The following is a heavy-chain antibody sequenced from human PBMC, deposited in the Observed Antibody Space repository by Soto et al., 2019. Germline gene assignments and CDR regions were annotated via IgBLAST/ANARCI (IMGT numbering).Heavy chain of an antibody. D-gene: IGHD2-15*01. V-gene: IGHV3-33*01. CDR1: GFTFSSYG. CDR3: GRDSCSGCSCYRRYYYYGMDV. Sequence: QVQLVESGGGVVQPGRSLRLSCAASGFTFSSYGMHWVRQAPGKGLEWVAVIWYDGSNKYYADSVKGRFTISRDNSKNTLYLQINSRGAEDTAVYYCGRDSCSGCSCYRRYYYYGMDVWGQGATVTVSS. J-gene: IGHJ6*02. CDR2: IWYDGSNK.